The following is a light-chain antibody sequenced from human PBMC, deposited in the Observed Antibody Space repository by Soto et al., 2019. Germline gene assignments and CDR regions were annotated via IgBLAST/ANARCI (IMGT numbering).Light chain of an antibody. CDR3: EHSCSDSGA. Sequence: ISRSYLRVSECVGVRVTITFQASQTISSWLAWYQQKPGKAPKLLIYKASTLKSGVPSRFSGIGSGTEFTLTIRCRPSDCFEISYYEHSCSDSGAFGEGTKVDIK. CDR1: QTISSW. CDR2: KAS. V-gene: IGKV1-5*03. J-gene: IGKJ1*01.